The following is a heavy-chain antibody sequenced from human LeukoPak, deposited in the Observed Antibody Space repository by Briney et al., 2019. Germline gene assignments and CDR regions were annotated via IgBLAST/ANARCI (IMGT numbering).Heavy chain of an antibody. Sequence: PGSSVKVSCKASGGTFSSYAISWVRQAPGQGLEWMGGIIPIFGTANYAQKFQGRVTITADESTSTAYMELSSLRSEDTAVYYCARVGEYYYDSSGYYNLPFDYWGQGTLVTVSS. CDR1: GGTFSSYA. V-gene: IGHV1-69*01. J-gene: IGHJ4*02. CDR3: ARVGEYYYDSSGYYNLPFDY. D-gene: IGHD3-22*01. CDR2: IIPIFGTA.